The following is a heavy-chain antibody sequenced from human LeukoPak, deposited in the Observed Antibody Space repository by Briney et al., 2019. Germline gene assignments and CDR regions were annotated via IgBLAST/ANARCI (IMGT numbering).Heavy chain of an antibody. Sequence: PGGSLRLSCAASGFTFSSYAMHWVRQAPGKGLEWVAVISYDGSNKYYADSVRGRFTISRDNSKNTLYLQMNSLRAEDTAVYYCARDSEPRGYSYGHVGYWGQGTLATVSS. V-gene: IGHV3-30*04. CDR3: ARDSEPRGYSYGHVGY. J-gene: IGHJ4*02. CDR2: ISYDGSNK. D-gene: IGHD5-18*01. CDR1: GFTFSSYA.